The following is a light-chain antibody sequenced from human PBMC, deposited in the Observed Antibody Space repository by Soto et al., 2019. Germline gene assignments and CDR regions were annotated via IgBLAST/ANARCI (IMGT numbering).Light chain of an antibody. V-gene: IGKV3-20*01. CDR1: QSVRSSY. CDR3: QQYGSSVGT. Sequence: ELVLTQSPGTLSLSPGERATLSCRASQSVRSSYLAWYQQKPGQAPRLLIYGASNRATGIPDRFSGSGSGTDFTLTISRLEPEDFEVYYCQQYGSSVGTFGQGTKV. CDR2: GAS. J-gene: IGKJ1*01.